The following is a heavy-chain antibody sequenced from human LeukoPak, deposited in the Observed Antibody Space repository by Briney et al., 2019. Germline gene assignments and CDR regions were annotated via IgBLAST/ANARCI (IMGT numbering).Heavy chain of an antibody. Sequence: GGSLRLSCAASGFTFSDYYMSWIRQAPGKGLEWVSFISTSGTAIYYADSVKGRFTISRDNAKNLVYLQMNSLRADDTAVYYCARDGVLRYFDWPYYYYMDVWGKGTTVTVPS. J-gene: IGHJ6*03. D-gene: IGHD3-9*01. V-gene: IGHV3-11*04. CDR3: ARDGVLRYFDWPYYYYMDV. CDR2: ISTSGTAI. CDR1: GFTFSDYY.